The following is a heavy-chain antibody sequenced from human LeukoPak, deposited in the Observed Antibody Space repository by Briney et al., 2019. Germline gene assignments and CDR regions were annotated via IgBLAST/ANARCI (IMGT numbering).Heavy chain of an antibody. CDR1: GYTFTGYY. V-gene: IGHV1-2*02. J-gene: IGHJ4*02. CDR3: ARDSSYSGYDRTGIFDY. Sequence: ASVKVSCKASGYTFTGYYMHWVRQAPGQGLEWMGWINPNSGGTNYAQKFQGRVTMTRDKSISTAYMELSRLRSDDTAVYYCARDSSYSGYDRTGIFDYGGRGPLVT. CDR2: INPNSGGT. D-gene: IGHD5-12*01.